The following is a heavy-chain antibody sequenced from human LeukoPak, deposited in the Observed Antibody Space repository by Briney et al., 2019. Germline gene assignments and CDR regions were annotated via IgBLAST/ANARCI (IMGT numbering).Heavy chain of an antibody. Sequence: PGGSLRLSCAASGFTFSSYAMSGVRQAPGKGVDWVASINGGGGSTYYADSVKGRFTISRDNSKNTLYLQMNSLRAEDTAVYYCAKDGHWGYYFDYWGQGTLVTVSS. CDR3: AKDGHWGYYFDY. CDR2: INGGGGST. V-gene: IGHV3-23*01. CDR1: GFTFSSYA. J-gene: IGHJ4*02. D-gene: IGHD3-16*01.